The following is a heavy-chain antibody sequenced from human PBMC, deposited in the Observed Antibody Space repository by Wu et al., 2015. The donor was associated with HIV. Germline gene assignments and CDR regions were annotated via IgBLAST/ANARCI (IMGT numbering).Heavy chain of an antibody. J-gene: IGHJ5*02. D-gene: IGHD1-20*01. V-gene: IGHV1-2*02. CDR3: ARDPRYNWNQVAGFDP. CDR2: INPNNGGT. Sequence: QVQLVQSGAEVRKPGASVRVSCKTSGYTFTDYYINWVRQAPGQGLEWMGWINPNNGGTSYAQKFQGRVTMTRDTSISTAYMELSRLRSDDTAVYYCARDPRYNWNQVAGFDPWGQGTLVTVSS. CDR1: GYTFTDYY.